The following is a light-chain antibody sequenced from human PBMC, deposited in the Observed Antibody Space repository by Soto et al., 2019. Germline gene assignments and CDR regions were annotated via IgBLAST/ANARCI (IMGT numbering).Light chain of an antibody. CDR3: QQYNNWPPWT. CDR2: GAS. Sequence: EIVMTQSPATLSVSPGERATLSCRASQSVSSNVAWYQQKPGQAPRLLIYGASTRATGIPARFSGSGSGTEFTLTISSLQSEDFAVYYCQQYNNWPPWTFGQATKVDIK. J-gene: IGKJ1*01. V-gene: IGKV3-15*01. CDR1: QSVSSN.